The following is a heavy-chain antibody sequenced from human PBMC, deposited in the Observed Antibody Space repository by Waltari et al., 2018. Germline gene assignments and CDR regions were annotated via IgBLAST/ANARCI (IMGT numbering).Heavy chain of an antibody. D-gene: IGHD3-10*01. CDR3: ARTMTNYGSGSVFDWFDP. J-gene: IGHJ5*02. CDR1: GYSISSGYY. CDR2: IYHSGST. Sequence: QVQLQESGPGLVKPSETLSLTCAVSGYSISSGYYWGWIRQPPGKGLEWIGSIYHSGSTTYNPSLKSRVTISVDTSKNQYSLKLSSVTAADTAVYYCARTMTNYGSGSVFDWFDPWGQGTLVTVSS. V-gene: IGHV4-38-2*01.